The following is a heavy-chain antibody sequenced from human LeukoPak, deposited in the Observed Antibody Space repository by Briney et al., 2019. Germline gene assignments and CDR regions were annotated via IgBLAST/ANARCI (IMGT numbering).Heavy chain of an antibody. V-gene: IGHV1-46*01. CDR2: INPSGGST. CDR3: ARDGGLYGDYVYYYYGMDV. J-gene: IGHJ6*02. Sequence: GASVKVPCKASGYTFTSYYMHWVRQAPGQGLEWMGIINPSGGSTSYAQKFQGRVTMTRDTSTSTVYMELSSLRSEDTAVYYCARDGGLYGDYVYYYYGMDVWGQGTTVTVSS. CDR1: GYTFTSYY. D-gene: IGHD4-17*01.